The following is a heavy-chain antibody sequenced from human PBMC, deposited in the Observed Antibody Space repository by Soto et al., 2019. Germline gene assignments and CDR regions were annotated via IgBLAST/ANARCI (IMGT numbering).Heavy chain of an antibody. CDR2: IIPIFGTA. D-gene: IGHD6-13*01. CDR1: GGTFSSYA. CDR3: ARDRIAAAGTDYYYYGMDV. J-gene: IGHJ6*02. Sequence: QVQLVQSGAEVKKPGSSVKVSCKASGGTFSSYAISWVRQAPGQGLEWMGGIIPIFGTANYAQKFQGRVTITADESTSTAYMELSSLRSEDTAVYYCARDRIAAAGTDYYYYGMDVWGQGTTVTVSS. V-gene: IGHV1-69*01.